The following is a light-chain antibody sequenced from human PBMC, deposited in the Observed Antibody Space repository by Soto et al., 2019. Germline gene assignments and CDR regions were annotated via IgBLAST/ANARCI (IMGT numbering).Light chain of an antibody. V-gene: IGLV2-14*03. J-gene: IGLJ7*01. CDR2: DVN. Sequence: QSALTQPASVSGSPGQSITISCTGTSSDVGGYNFASWYQQHPGKVPKLMIFDVNRRPSGVSDRFSGSKSGNTASLTISGLQAEDEGDYYCCSYTSSSTHVFGSGTQLTVL. CDR1: SSDVGGYNF. CDR3: CSYTSSSTHV.